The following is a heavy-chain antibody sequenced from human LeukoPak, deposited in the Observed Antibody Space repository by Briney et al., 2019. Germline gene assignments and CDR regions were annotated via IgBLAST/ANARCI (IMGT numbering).Heavy chain of an antibody. Sequence: GGSLRLSCAASGFTFSSYGMHWVRQAPGKGLEWVAVIWYDGSNKYYADSVKGRFTISRDNSKNTLYLQMNSLRAEDTAVYYCARDPVTYYYDSSGYYFPFDYWGQGTLVTVSS. CDR3: ARDPVTYYYDSSGYYFPFDY. CDR1: GFTFSSYG. V-gene: IGHV3-33*01. D-gene: IGHD3-22*01. CDR2: IWYDGSNK. J-gene: IGHJ4*02.